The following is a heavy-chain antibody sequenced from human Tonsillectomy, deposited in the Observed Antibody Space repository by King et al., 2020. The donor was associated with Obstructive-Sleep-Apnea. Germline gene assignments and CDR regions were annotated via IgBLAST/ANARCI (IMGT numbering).Heavy chain of an antibody. CDR3: ASLVGATSWDAFDI. V-gene: IGHV3-30*04. D-gene: IGHD1-26*01. J-gene: IGHJ3*02. CDR2: ISSDGSNK. CDR1: GFTFSNYT. Sequence: VQLVESGGGVVQPGRSLKLSCAASGFTFSNYTMHWVRQAPGKGLEWVAVISSDGSNKYYADSVKGRFTISRDNSENTLYLRMNSLRAEDTAVYYCASLVGATSWDAFDIWGQGTVVSVSS.